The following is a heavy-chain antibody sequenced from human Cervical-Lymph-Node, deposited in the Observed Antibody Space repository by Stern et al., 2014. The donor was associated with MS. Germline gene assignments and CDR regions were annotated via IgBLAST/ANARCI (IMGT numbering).Heavy chain of an antibody. V-gene: IGHV4-4*02. CDR2: IHHRGTT. CDR3: ARASLSGYDWFDP. CDR1: GDSISGGDW. J-gene: IGHJ5*02. Sequence: QVQLQESGPGLVKPSGTLSLTCAVSGDSISGGDWWSWVRQSPGKGPEWIGEIHHRGTTNYNPSLESRLRLSIAKSTNTSFLNLNSVTAADTALYYCARASLSGYDWFDPWGQGTLVTVSS. D-gene: IGHD5-12*01.